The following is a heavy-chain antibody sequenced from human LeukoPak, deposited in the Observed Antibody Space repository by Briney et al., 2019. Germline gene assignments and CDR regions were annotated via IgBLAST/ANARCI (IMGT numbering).Heavy chain of an antibody. CDR2: INHSGST. CDR3: ASEIAVGGLRTYFDN. Sequence: SETLSLTCAVYGGSFSGYYWSWIRQPPGKGLEWIGEINHSGSTNYNPSLKSRVTISVDTSKNQFSLKLSSVTAADTAVYYCASEIAVGGLRTYFDNWGQGTLVTVSS. CDR1: GGSFSGYY. D-gene: IGHD6-19*01. J-gene: IGHJ4*02. V-gene: IGHV4-34*01.